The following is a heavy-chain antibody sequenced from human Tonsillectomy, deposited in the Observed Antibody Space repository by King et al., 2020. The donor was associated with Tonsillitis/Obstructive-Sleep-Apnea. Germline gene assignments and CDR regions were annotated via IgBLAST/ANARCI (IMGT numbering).Heavy chain of an antibody. CDR2: INHSGST. D-gene: IGHD3-10*01. CDR1: GGSFSGFY. V-gene: IGHV4-34*01. CDR3: ASIHNYGSGSYFGH. J-gene: IGHJ4*02. Sequence: VQLQQWGAGLVKPSETLSLTCAVYGGSFSGFYWSWIRQPPGKGLEWIGDINHSGSTNYNPSLKTRLTISVDTSKNQFSLRLTSVTAADTAVYYCASIHNYGSGSYFGHWGQGTQVTVSS.